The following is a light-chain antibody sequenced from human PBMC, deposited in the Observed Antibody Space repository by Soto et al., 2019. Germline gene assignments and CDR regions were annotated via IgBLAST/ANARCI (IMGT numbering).Light chain of an antibody. J-gene: IGLJ1*01. CDR2: RTS. CDR1: SSNIGSNA. CDR3: ATWDDSLNGYV. Sequence: VLTQPPSASGTPGQRVTISCSGSSSNIGSNAVNWYQQLPGTAPKLLIYRTSQRPSGVPDRFSGSKSGASASLAISGLQSEDEAEYYCATWDDSLNGYVFGTGTKVTVL. V-gene: IGLV1-44*01.